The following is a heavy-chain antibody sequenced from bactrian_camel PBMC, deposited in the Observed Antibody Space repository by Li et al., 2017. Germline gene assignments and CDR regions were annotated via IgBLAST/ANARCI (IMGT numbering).Heavy chain of an antibody. J-gene: IGHJ4*01. V-gene: IGHV3S53*01. Sequence: VQLVESGGGSVQAGGSLRLSCAASRIAGAYSMGWFRQAPGKEREGVAMIAGLGYTMYADSVKGRFTISQDNAKNTLYLQMNSLRPEDSAIYYCAARLRGGGFYNFRSTEYSAWGREPRSPSP. D-gene: IGHD4*01. CDR1: RIAGAYS. CDR2: IAGLGYT.